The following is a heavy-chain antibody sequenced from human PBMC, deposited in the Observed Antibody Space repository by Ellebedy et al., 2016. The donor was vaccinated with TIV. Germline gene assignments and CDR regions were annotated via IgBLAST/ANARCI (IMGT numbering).Heavy chain of an antibody. J-gene: IGHJ4*02. CDR3: ASSVPSYYNPMQPFDY. CDR2: IIPIFGTA. V-gene: IGHV1-69*13. Sequence: AASVKVSCKASGGTFSRYAISWVRQAPGQGLEWMGGIIPIFGTANYAQKFQGRVTITADESTSTAYMELSSLRSEDTAVYYCASSVPSYYNPMQPFDYWGQGTLVTVSS. D-gene: IGHD3-10*01. CDR1: GGTFSRYA.